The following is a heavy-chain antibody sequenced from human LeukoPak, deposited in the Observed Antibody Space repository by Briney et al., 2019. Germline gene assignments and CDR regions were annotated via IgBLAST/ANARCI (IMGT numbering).Heavy chain of an antibody. CDR3: ARGRPRTIFGVVIISFDY. D-gene: IGHD3-3*01. CDR1: GYTFTSYD. J-gene: IGHJ4*02. V-gene: IGHV1-8*01. CDR2: MNPNSGST. Sequence: ASVKVSCKASGYTFTSYDINWVRQATGQGLEWMGWMNPNSGSTGYAQKFQGRVTMTRNTSISTAYMELSSLRSEDTAVYYCARGRPRTIFGVVIISFDYWGQGTLVTVSS.